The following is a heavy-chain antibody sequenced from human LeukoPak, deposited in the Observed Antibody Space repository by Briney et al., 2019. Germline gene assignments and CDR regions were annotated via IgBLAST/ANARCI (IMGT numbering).Heavy chain of an antibody. V-gene: IGHV3-7*01. CDR3: ARGLKYGARVDYLDF. CDR1: GFTFNSHW. Sequence: GGSLRLSCAASGFTFNSHWMTWVRQAPGKGLEWVSSIQQGGSKKYYADSVKGRFTVSRDNARNSLYFQMNSLSADDTAVYYSARGLKYGARVDYLDFWGQGTKVTVSS. CDR2: IQQGGSKK. D-gene: IGHD4-17*01. J-gene: IGHJ4*02.